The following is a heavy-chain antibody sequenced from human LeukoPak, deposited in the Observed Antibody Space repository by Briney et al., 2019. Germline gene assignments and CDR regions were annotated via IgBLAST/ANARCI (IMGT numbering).Heavy chain of an antibody. Sequence: QPGGSLRLPCAASGFPVRKNHMKWVRQAPGRGVEWVSVIFSGGDHSYADSVKGRFTISRDSSKNTLFLQMNSLTPEDTAVYYCMRQGLGGAGRWGQGTLVTVSS. CDR1: GFPVRKNH. V-gene: IGHV3-66*02. J-gene: IGHJ4*02. CDR3: MRQGLGGAGR. D-gene: IGHD6-19*01. CDR2: IFSGGDH.